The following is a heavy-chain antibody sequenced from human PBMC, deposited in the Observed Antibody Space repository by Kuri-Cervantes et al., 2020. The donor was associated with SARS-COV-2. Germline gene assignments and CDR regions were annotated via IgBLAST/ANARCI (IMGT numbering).Heavy chain of an antibody. J-gene: IGHJ6*03. CDR1: GFTFSGYT. Sequence: GESLKISCVATGFTFSGYTLNWVRQAPGKALQWVSSISGSGSYIYYADSVKGRFTVSRDSAKNSLYLQMNSLRGEDTAVYYCARVAGEGPTYYYYMDVWGKGTTVTVSS. CDR3: ARVAGEGPTYYYYMDV. V-gene: IGHV3-21*01. CDR2: ISGSGSYI.